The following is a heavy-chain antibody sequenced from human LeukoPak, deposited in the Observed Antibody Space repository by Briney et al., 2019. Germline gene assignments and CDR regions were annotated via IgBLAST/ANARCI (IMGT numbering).Heavy chain of an antibody. CDR2: MNPNSGNT. D-gene: IGHD5-18*01. CDR3: ARRGYSYGYPCDY. CDR1: GYTFTSYD. V-gene: IGHV1-8*02. J-gene: IGHJ4*02. Sequence: GASVKVSCKASGYTFTSYDINWVRQATGQGLEWMGWMNPNSGNTGYAQKLQGRVTMTTDTSTSTAYMELRSLRSDDTAVYYCARRGYSYGYPCDYWGQGTLVTVSS.